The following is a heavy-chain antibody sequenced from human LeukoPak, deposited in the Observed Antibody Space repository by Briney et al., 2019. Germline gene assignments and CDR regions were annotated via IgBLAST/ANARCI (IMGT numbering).Heavy chain of an antibody. CDR2: INPSGGST. CDR3: ARGIMITFGGVITDPPFDY. D-gene: IGHD3-16*02. Sequence: ASVKVSCKASGYTFTSYYMHWVRQAPGQGLEWMGIINPSGGSTSYAQKFQGRVTMTRDMSTSTVYMELSSLRSEDTAVYYCARGIMITFGGVITDPPFDYWGQGTLVTVSS. CDR1: GYTFTSYY. J-gene: IGHJ4*02. V-gene: IGHV1-46*01.